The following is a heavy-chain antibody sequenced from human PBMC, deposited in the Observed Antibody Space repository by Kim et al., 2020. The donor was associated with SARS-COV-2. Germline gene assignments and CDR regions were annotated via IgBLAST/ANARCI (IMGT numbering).Heavy chain of an antibody. J-gene: IGHJ4*02. CDR3: ARHPRYSTGWDGFDY. Sequence: PSFQGQVTISVDKSISTAYLQWSSLKASDTAMYYCARHPRYSTGWDGFDYWGQGTLVTVSS. V-gene: IGHV5-51*01. D-gene: IGHD6-19*01.